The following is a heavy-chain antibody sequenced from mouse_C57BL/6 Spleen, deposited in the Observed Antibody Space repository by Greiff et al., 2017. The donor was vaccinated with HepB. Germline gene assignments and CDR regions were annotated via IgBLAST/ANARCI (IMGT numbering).Heavy chain of an antibody. J-gene: IGHJ2*01. V-gene: IGHV1-80*01. CDR2: IYPGDGDT. CDR1: GYAFSSYW. D-gene: IGHD1-3*01. CDR3: AREGILLKVDY. Sequence: VQLVESGAELVKPGASVKISCKASGYAFSSYWMNWVKQRPGKGLEWIGQIYPGDGDTNYNGKFKGKATLTADKSSSTAYMQLSSLTSEDSAVYFCAREGILLKVDYWGQGTTLTVSS.